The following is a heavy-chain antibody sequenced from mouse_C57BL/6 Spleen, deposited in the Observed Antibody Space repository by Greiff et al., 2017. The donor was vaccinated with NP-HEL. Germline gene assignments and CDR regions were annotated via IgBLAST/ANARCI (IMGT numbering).Heavy chain of an antibody. V-gene: IGHV1-15*01. CDR3: TSYYSNWDY. CDR1: GYTFTDYE. Sequence: VQVVESGAELVRPGASVTLSCKASGYTFTDYEMHWVKQTPVHGLEWIGAIDPETGGTAYNQKFKGKAILTADKSSSTAYMELRSLTSEDSAVYYCTSYYSNWDYWGQGTTLTVSS. D-gene: IGHD2-5*01. CDR2: IDPETGGT. J-gene: IGHJ2*01.